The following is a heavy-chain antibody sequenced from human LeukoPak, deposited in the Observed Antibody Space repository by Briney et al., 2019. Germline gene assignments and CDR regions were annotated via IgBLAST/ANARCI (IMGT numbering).Heavy chain of an antibody. CDR3: AGAYSAYDPFDY. D-gene: IGHD5-12*01. J-gene: IGHJ4*02. CDR1: GFTFSTYW. CDR2: LNADGNSI. Sequence: GGSLRLSCAASGFTFSTYWMHWVRQAPGKGLVWVSRLNADGNSITYADSVRGRFTISRDNAKNTVHLQMNSLRVEDTAIYFCAGAYSAYDPFDYWGQGILVTVSS. V-gene: IGHV3-74*01.